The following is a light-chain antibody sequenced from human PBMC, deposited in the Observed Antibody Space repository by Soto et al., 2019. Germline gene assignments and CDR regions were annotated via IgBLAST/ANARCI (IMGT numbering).Light chain of an antibody. CDR1: QTLADMF. CDR3: HQYVSPGT. J-gene: IGKJ1*01. CDR2: GGS. Sequence: EIVLTQSPGTLSLSPGETATLSCRASQTLADMFLVWYQQKPGQAPRLLISGGSNRAAGIPDRFRGSGSGTDFTLSISRLEPEDFAVYYCHQYVSPGTFGQGTKVDIK. V-gene: IGKV3-20*01.